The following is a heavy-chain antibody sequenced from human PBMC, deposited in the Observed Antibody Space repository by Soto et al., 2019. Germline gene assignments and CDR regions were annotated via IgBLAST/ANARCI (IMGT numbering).Heavy chain of an antibody. CDR1: GFTFSDYY. CDR2: ISSSGSTI. Sequence: GGSLRLSCAASGFTFSDYYMSWIRQAPGKGLEWVSYISSSGSTIYYADSVKGRFTISRDNAKNSLYLQMNSLRAEDTAVYYCARDSAYYDFWSGYQPLFEYWGQGTLVTVSS. CDR3: ARDSAYYDFWSGYQPLFEY. J-gene: IGHJ4*02. D-gene: IGHD3-3*01. V-gene: IGHV3-11*01.